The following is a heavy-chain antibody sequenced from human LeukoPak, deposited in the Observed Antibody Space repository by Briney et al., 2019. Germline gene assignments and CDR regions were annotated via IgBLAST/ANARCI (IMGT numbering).Heavy chain of an antibody. D-gene: IGHD3-10*01. J-gene: IGHJ5*02. Sequence: GGSLRLSCAASGFTVSSNYMSWVRQAPGKGLEWVSVIYSGGSTYYADTVRGRFTISRDTSKNMVYLQMNSLRAEDTAVYYCAKDVVRGSGRINWFDPWGQGTLVTVSS. CDR2: IYSGGST. CDR3: AKDVVRGSGRINWFDP. V-gene: IGHV3-53*01. CDR1: GFTVSSNY.